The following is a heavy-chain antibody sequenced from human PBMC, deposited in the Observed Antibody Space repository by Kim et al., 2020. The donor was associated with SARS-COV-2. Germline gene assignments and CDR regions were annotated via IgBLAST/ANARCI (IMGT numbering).Heavy chain of an antibody. CDR1: GYTFSNYW. D-gene: IGHD6-13*01. J-gene: IGHJ5*01. V-gene: IGHV5-51*01. CDR3: ARHIVAIGKNGYFDS. CDR2: IYPGDSDT. Sequence: GESLKISCKASGYTFSNYWIGWVRQMPGQGLEWMGIIYPGDSDTEYNPSFEGQVTITADASISTAYLQWNSLTASVSAKYSCARHIVAIGKNGYFDSWG.